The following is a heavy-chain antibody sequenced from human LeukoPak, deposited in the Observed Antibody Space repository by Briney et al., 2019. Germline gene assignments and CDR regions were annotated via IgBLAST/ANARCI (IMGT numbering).Heavy chain of an antibody. J-gene: IGHJ5*01. CDR1: GFTFSSYW. V-gene: IGHV3-74*01. CDR2: INNDGSST. Sequence: GGSLRLSCAASGFTFSSYWMHWVRQAPGKGLVWVSRINNDGSSTSYADSVKGRFTISRDNAKNTLYLQMNSPRAKDTAVYYCARSGSYSFDCWGQGTLVTVSS. D-gene: IGHD1-26*01. CDR3: ARSGSYSFDC.